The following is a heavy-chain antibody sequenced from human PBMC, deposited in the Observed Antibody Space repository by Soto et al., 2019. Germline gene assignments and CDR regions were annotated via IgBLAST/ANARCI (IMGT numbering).Heavy chain of an antibody. CDR2: IKSKTDGGTT. D-gene: IGHD3-3*01. J-gene: IGHJ4*02. V-gene: IGHV3-15*01. CDR1: GFTFSPAW. Sequence: EVQLVESGGGLVKPGGSLRLSCAASGFTFSPAWMSWVRQAPGKGLEWVGRIKSKTDGGTTDYAAPVKGRFTISRDDSNNTLYLQMNSLKTEDTAMYYCTTNHDYEFLSGDYTPANWGKGTLVTVSS. CDR3: TTNHDYEFLSGDYTPAN.